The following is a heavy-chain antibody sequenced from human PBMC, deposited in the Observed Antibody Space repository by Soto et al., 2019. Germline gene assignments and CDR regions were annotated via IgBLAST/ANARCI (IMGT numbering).Heavy chain of an antibody. V-gene: IGHV3-30-3*01. D-gene: IGHD3-3*01. Sequence: GGSLRLSCAASGFTFSSYAMHWVRQAPGKGLEWVAVISYDGSNKYYADSVKGRFTISRDNSKNTLYLQMNSLRAEDTAVYYCARDPRLEWLASYFDYWGQGTLVTVSS. CDR3: ARDPRLEWLASYFDY. J-gene: IGHJ4*02. CDR1: GFTFSSYA. CDR2: ISYDGSNK.